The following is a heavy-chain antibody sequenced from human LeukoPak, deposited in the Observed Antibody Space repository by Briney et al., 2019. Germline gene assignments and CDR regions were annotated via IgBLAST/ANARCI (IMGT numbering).Heavy chain of an antibody. D-gene: IGHD2-15*01. Sequence: PGGSLRLSCAASGFTFSNFWMSWVRQAPGKGLVWVSRINSDGSSTSYADSVKGRFTISRDNAKNTLYLQMNSLRAEDTAVYYCARPGRLFDYWGQGTLVTVSS. J-gene: IGHJ4*02. CDR3: ARPGRLFDY. V-gene: IGHV3-74*01. CDR1: GFTFSNFW. CDR2: INSDGSST.